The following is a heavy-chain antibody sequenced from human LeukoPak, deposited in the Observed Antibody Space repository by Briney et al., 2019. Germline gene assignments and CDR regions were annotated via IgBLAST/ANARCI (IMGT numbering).Heavy chain of an antibody. Sequence: ASVKVSCTASGYTFTSNAMHWVRQAPGQSLEWMGWISAGDGNTEYSQKFQGRVTITRDTSASTGYMELSSLRSEDTAVYYCARGSLSSRDFDYWGQGTLVTVSP. CDR2: ISAGDGNT. CDR3: ARGSLSSRDFDY. V-gene: IGHV1-3*01. J-gene: IGHJ4*02. CDR1: GYTFTSNA. D-gene: IGHD6-13*01.